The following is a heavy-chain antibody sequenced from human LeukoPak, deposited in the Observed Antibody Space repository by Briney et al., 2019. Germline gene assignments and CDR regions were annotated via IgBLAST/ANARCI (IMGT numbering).Heavy chain of an antibody. CDR3: AREVWGPEY. Sequence: GGSLRLSCAASGFTFSSYAMTWVRQAPGKGLEWVGHIKQDGSDKNYMDSVKGRFTISRDNTKNSVYLQMSSLRAEDTAVYYCAREVWGPEYWGQGTLVTVSS. V-gene: IGHV3-7*01. J-gene: IGHJ4*02. CDR1: GFTFSSYA. CDR2: IKQDGSDK. D-gene: IGHD1-14*01.